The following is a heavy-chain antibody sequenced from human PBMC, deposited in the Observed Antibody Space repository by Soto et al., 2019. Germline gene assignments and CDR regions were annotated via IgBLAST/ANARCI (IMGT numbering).Heavy chain of an antibody. D-gene: IGHD2-15*01. CDR3: AKDRFCSGGSCYTDY. V-gene: IGHV3-23*01. J-gene: IGHJ4*02. CDR2: ISGSDGST. CDR1: GFIFSSFA. Sequence: EVQLLESGGGLAQPGGSLRLSCAASGFIFSSFAMSWVRQAPGKGLEWVSTISGSDGSTYYADSVQGRFTISRDNSKNPLSLQMTSLRAEDTAVYYCAKDRFCSGGSCYTDYWGQGTLVTVSS.